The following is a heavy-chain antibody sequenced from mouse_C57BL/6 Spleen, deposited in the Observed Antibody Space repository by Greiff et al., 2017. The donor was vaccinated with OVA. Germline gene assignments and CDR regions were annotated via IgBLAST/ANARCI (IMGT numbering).Heavy chain of an antibody. V-gene: IGHV1-66*01. CDR3: ARGGGTTEYYYAMDY. CDR1: GYSFTSYY. J-gene: IGHJ4*01. Sequence: QVQLKESGPELVKPGASVKISCKASGYSFTSYYIHWVKQRPGQGLEWIGWIYPGSGNTKYNEKFKGKATLTADTSSSTAYMQLSSLTSEDSAVYYCARGGGTTEYYYAMDYWGQGTSVTVSS. CDR2: IYPGSGNT.